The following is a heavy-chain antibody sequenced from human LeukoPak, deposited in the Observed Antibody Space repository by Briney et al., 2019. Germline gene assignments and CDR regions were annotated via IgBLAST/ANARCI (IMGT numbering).Heavy chain of an antibody. CDR1: GGSFSGYY. J-gene: IGHJ4*02. D-gene: IGHD1-26*01. V-gene: IGHV4-34*01. CDR2: INHSGST. Sequence: ETLSITCAVYGGSFSGYYWSWIRQPPGKGLEWIGEINHSGSTNYNPSLKSRVTISVDTSKNQFSLRLSSVTAADTAVYYCARGYSGSYGRFDYWGQGTLVTVSS. CDR3: ARGYSGSYGRFDY.